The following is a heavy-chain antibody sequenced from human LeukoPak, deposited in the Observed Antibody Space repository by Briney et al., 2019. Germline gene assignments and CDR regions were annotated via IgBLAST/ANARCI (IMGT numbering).Heavy chain of an antibody. CDR2: INPSGGST. V-gene: IGHV1-46*01. CDR1: GYTFTSDY. CDR3: ARGIAVADDAFDI. D-gene: IGHD6-19*01. Sequence: ASVKVSCKASGYTFTSDYMHWVRQAPGQGLEWTGIINPSGGSTSYAQKFQGRVTMTRDTSTSTVYMELSSLRSEDTAVYYCARGIAVADDAFDIWGQGTMVTVSS. J-gene: IGHJ3*02.